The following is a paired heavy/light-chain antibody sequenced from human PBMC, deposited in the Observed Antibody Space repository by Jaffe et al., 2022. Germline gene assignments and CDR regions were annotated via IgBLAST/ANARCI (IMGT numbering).Heavy chain of an antibody. J-gene: IGHJ4*02. V-gene: IGHV1-69*05. D-gene: IGHD1-26*01. Sequence: QVQLVQSGPEVKRPGSSVKVSCKASGGTFSSYAVSWVRQAPGQGLEWMGGIIPIFTTATYAQNFQGRVAISTDESTSTDYMELRSLRSDDTAVYYCTYSLYSGSPPDYWGQGTLVTVSS. CDR3: TYSLYSGSPPDY. CDR2: IIPIFTTA. CDR1: GGTFSSYA.
Light chain of an antibody. CDR2: GAS. CDR3: QQYNNWPSFT. J-gene: IGKJ2*01. CDR1: QSVSST. V-gene: IGKV3-15*01. Sequence: EIVMTQSPATLSVSPGERATLSCRASQSVSSTLAWYQQKPGQAPRLLIYGASTRATGIPARFSGSGSGTEFTLTISSLQSEDFAVYYCQQYNNWPSFTFGQGTKLEIK.